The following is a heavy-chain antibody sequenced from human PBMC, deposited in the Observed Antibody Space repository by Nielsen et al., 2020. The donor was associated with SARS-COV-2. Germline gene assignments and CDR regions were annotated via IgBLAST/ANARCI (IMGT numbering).Heavy chain of an antibody. CDR3: ARIQLELRLFYFYYSMDV. Sequence: SGPTLVKPTETLTLTCTVFGFSLSNARMGVGWIRQPPGRALESLAHIFSNDEKSYSTSLKSRLTISKDTSKSQVVLTMTNMDPVDTATYYCARIQLELRLFYFYYSMDVWGKGTTVTVSS. J-gene: IGHJ6*03. CDR1: GFSLSNARMG. V-gene: IGHV2-26*01. CDR2: IFSNDEK. D-gene: IGHD1-7*01.